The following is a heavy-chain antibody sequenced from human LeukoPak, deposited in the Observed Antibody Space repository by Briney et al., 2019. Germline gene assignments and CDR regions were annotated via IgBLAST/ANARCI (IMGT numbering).Heavy chain of an antibody. Sequence: GGTLRLSCAASGFTFSSYGMSWVRQAPGKGLEWVSAISGSGGSTYYADSVKGRFTTSRDNSKNTLYLQMNSLRAEDTAVYYCAKDRTTVTTEIDYWGQGTLVTVSS. D-gene: IGHD4-17*01. J-gene: IGHJ4*02. CDR1: GFTFSSYG. CDR3: AKDRTTVTTEIDY. CDR2: ISGSGGST. V-gene: IGHV3-23*01.